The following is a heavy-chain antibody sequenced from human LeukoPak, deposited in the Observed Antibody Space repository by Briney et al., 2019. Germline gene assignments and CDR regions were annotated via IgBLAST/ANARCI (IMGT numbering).Heavy chain of an antibody. V-gene: IGHV3-7*01. Sequence: GGSLRLSCAASGFTFRSYLMTWVRQAPGKGPEWVANVKQDGREENYVEAVKGRVTLSRDNAKKSLYLQMNSLGVEDTTVYYCARDRHYDILSGFHNYYGMAVWGQGTTVTVSS. CDR2: VKQDGREE. J-gene: IGHJ6*02. CDR1: GFTFRSYL. CDR3: ARDRHYDILSGFHNYYGMAV. D-gene: IGHD3-9*01.